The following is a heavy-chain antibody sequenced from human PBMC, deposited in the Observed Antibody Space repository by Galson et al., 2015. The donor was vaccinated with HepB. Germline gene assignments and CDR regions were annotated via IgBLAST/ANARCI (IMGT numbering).Heavy chain of an antibody. CDR1: GGAFSSYA. D-gene: IGHD3-22*01. V-gene: IGHV1-69*13. CDR3: ASPSVVSPEPYYMDV. J-gene: IGHJ6*03. CDR2: IIPIFGTA. Sequence: SVKVSCKASGGAFSSYAISWVRQAPGQGLEWMGGIIPIFGTANYAQKFQGRVTITADESTSTAYMELSSLRSEDTAVYYCASPSVVSPEPYYMDVWGKGTTVTVSS.